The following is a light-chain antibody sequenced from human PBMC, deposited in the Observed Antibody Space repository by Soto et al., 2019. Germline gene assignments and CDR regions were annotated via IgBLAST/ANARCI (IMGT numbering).Light chain of an antibody. CDR1: INDVGGYNY. V-gene: IGLV2-8*01. J-gene: IGLJ1*01. Sequence: QSVLTQPPSASGSPGQSVTISCAGTINDVGGYNYVSWYQQHPGKVPQLMIYQVTKRPSGVPDRFSASKSDTTASLTISGLQAEDEGDYYCMSYAGGNRFVFGPGTKV. CDR3: MSYAGGNRFV. CDR2: QVT.